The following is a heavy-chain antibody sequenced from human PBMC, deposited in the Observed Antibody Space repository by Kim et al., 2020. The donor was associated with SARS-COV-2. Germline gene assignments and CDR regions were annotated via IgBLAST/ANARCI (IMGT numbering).Heavy chain of an antibody. D-gene: IGHD2-2*01. J-gene: IGHJ4*02. V-gene: IGHV1-3*01. CDR3: ARTCSSTSCYHPNFDY. Sequence: KFQGRDTITRDTSAGTAYMELSSLRSEDTAVYYCARTCSSTSCYHPNFDYWGQGTLVTVSS.